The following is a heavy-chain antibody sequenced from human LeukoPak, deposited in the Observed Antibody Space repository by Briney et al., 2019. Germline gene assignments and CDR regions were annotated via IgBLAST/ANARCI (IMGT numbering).Heavy chain of an antibody. D-gene: IGHD3-16*01. Sequence: PGGSLRLSCAASGFTFSSYAMSWARQAPGKGLEWVSVISSSSSNTYYADSVKGRFTISRDNSKNTLSLQMNSLRVEDTAVYYCAKDTGQTSFGGQGTLVTVSS. V-gene: IGHV3-23*01. CDR1: GFTFSSYA. CDR3: AKDTGQTSF. CDR2: ISSSSSNT. J-gene: IGHJ4*02.